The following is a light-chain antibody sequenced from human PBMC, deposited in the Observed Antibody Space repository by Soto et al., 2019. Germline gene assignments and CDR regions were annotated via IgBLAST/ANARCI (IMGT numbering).Light chain of an antibody. V-gene: IGLV2-8*01. CDR1: SSDVGGYHY. J-gene: IGLJ2*01. Sequence: QSALTQPPSASGSPGQSVTISCTGTSSDVGGYHYVSWYQQHPGKAPKLMIHEVTKRPSGVPDRFSGSKSGNTASLTVSGLQREDEADYYCSSYAGSNNLVFGGGTKLTVL. CDR2: EVT. CDR3: SSYAGSNNLV.